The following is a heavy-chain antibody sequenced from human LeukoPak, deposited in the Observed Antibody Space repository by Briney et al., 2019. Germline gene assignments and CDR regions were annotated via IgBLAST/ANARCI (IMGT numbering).Heavy chain of an antibody. CDR1: GFTVNSNY. CDR2: IYSGGST. J-gene: IGHJ6*02. CDR3: GGSSLYYYYYGMDV. V-gene: IGHV3-66*01. Sequence: GGSLRLSCAASGFTVNSNYMSWVRQAPGKGLGWVSVIYSGGSTHYADSVKGRFTISRDNSKNTLYLQMNSLRAEDTAVYYCGGSSLYYYYYGMDVWGQGTTVTVSS. D-gene: IGHD3-16*01.